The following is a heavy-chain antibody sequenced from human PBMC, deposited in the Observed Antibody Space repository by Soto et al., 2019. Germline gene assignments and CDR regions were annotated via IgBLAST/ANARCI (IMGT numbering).Heavy chain of an antibody. J-gene: IGHJ4*02. CDR3: ARHPQRAQVVVAVTFDY. V-gene: IGHV4-34*01. Sequence: TSETLSLTCAVYGGSFSGYYWSWIRQPPGKGLEWIGEINHSGSTNYNPSLKSRVTISVDTSKNQFSLKLSSVTAADTAMYYCARHPQRAQVVVAVTFDYWGQGTLVTVSS. D-gene: IGHD2-15*01. CDR2: INHSGST. CDR1: GGSFSGYY.